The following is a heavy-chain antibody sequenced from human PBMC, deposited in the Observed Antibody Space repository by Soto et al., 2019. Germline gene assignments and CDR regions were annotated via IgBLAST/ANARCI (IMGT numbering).Heavy chain of an antibody. V-gene: IGHV3-48*01. CDR2: ISSSSSTI. CDR3: AREYCSSTSCLNWFDP. J-gene: IGHJ5*02. CDR1: GFTFSSDS. Sequence: PGGSLRISCAASGFTFSSDSINWVRQGPGKGLEWVSYISSSSSTIYYADSVKGRFTISRDNAKNSLYLQMNSLRAEDTAVYYCAREYCSSTSCLNWFDPWGQGT. D-gene: IGHD2-2*01.